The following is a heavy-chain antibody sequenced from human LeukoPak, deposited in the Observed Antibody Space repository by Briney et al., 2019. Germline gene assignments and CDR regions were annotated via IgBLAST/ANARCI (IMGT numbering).Heavy chain of an antibody. J-gene: IGHJ6*02. CDR1: GGSISSGGYS. V-gene: IGHV4-30-2*01. Sequence: SPTLSLTCAVSGGSISSGGYSWSWIRQPPGKGLEWIGYIYHSGSTYYNPSLKSRVTISVDRSKNQFSLKLSSVTAADAAVYYCARAPRAYCSGGSCYVDVWGQGTTVTVSS. CDR2: IYHSGST. D-gene: IGHD2-15*01. CDR3: ARAPRAYCSGGSCYVDV.